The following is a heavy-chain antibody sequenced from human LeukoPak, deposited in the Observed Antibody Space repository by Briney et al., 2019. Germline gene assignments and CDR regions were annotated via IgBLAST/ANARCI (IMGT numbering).Heavy chain of an antibody. J-gene: IGHJ6*02. CDR1: GGSISSYY. CDR2: IYYSGST. CDR3: ARAPYYYGSGYYYYGMDV. D-gene: IGHD3-10*01. V-gene: IGHV4-59*01. Sequence: SETLSLTCTVSGGSISSYYWSWIRQPPGKGLEWIGYIYYSGSTNYNPSLKSRVTISVDTSKNQFSLKLSSVTAADTAVYYCARAPYYYGSGYYYYGMDVWGQGTTVTVSS.